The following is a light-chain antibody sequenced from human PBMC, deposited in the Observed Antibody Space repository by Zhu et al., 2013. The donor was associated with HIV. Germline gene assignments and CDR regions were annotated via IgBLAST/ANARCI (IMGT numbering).Light chain of an antibody. Sequence: EIVMTQSPGTLSLSPGERATLSCRASQTVSSNFLAWYHQIPGQAPRLLIYGASNRATGIPDRFSGSGSGTDFTLTISRLEPEDFAVYYCQQYGSSPETFGQGTKVAIK. V-gene: IGKV3-20*01. CDR3: QQYGSSPET. J-gene: IGKJ1*01. CDR2: GAS. CDR1: QTVSSNF.